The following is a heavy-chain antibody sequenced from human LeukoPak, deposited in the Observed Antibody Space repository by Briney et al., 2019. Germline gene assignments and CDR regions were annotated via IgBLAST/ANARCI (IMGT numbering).Heavy chain of an antibody. V-gene: IGHV3-30*18. Sequence: GRSLRLSCAASGFTFSSYGMHWVRQAPGKGLEWVAIISYDGSNIYYADSVKGRFTISRDNSKNTLYLQMSSLRAEDMAVYYCAKGGHYYDSSSYLSYFDYWGQGTLVTVSS. CDR1: GFTFSSYG. CDR2: ISYDGSNI. J-gene: IGHJ4*02. D-gene: IGHD3-22*01. CDR3: AKGGHYYDSSSYLSYFDY.